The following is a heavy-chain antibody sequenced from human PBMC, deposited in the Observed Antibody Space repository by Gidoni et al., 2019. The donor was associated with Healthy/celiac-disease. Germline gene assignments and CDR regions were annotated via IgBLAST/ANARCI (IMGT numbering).Heavy chain of an antibody. V-gene: IGHV1-18*04. Sequence: QVQLVQSGAEVKKPGASVKVSCKASGYTFTSYGISWVRQAPGQGLEWMGWISAYNGNTNYAQKLQGRVTMTTDTSTSTAYMGLRSLRSDDTAVYYCARDPSPSRRSHWKGYDYWGQGTLVTVSS. CDR1: GYTFTSYG. D-gene: IGHD1-1*01. CDR2: ISAYNGNT. CDR3: ARDPSPSRRSHWKGYDY. J-gene: IGHJ4*02.